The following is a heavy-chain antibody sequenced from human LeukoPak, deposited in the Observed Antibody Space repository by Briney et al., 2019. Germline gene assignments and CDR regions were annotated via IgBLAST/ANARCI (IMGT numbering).Heavy chain of an antibody. D-gene: IGHD6-13*01. CDR3: ARGAKGYSSSWYRY. V-gene: IGHV4-34*01. J-gene: IGHJ4*02. Sequence: SETLSLTYAVYGGSFSGYYWSWIRQPPGKGLEWIGEINHSGSTNYNPSLKSRVTISVDTSKNQFSLKLSSVTAADTAVYYCARGAKGYSSSWYRYWGQGTLVTVSS. CDR2: INHSGST. CDR1: GGSFSGYY.